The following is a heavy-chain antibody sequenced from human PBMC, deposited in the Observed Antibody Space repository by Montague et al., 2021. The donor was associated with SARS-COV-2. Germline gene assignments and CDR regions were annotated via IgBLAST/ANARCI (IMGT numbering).Heavy chain of an antibody. D-gene: IGHD4-17*01. CDR2: IYSSGST. V-gene: IGHV4-61*02. J-gene: IGHJ6*02. Sequence: TLSLTCTVSGGSIRSGSYYWSWIRQPAGKGLEWIGRIYSSGSTXYNPSLKSRVTMSVDTSKNQFSLKVSSVTAVDTAVYYCARDYGDYSYYYGLDVWGQGTTVTVSS. CDR3: ARDYGDYSYYYGLDV. CDR1: GGSIRSGSYY.